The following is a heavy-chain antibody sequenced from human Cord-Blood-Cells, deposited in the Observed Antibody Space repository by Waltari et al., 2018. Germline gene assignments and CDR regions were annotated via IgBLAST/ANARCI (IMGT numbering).Heavy chain of an antibody. D-gene: IGHD1-1*01. CDR2: ISGSGGST. CDR3: AKELNWNDAFDI. V-gene: IGHV3-23*04. J-gene: IGHJ3*02. Sequence: EVQLVESGGGLVQPGGPLRLSCGASGFPCSSYALSWVRQAPGKGLEWVSAISGSGGSTYYADSVKGRFTISRDNSKNTLYLQMNSLRAEDTAVYYCAKELNWNDAFDIWGQGTMVTVSS. CDR1: GFPCSSYA.